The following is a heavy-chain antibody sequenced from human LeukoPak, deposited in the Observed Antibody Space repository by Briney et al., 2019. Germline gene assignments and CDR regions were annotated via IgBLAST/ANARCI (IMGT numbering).Heavy chain of an antibody. D-gene: IGHD3-10*01. CDR2: IYISENT. Sequence: SQTLSLTCTVSGGSISSGYYYWSWIRQPAGKGLEWIGRIYISENTNYNPSLKSRVTISIDTSKNQFSLKLSSVTAADTAVYYCARDSPRGLWFGEFSAWEERFDPWGQGTLVTVSS. CDR1: GGSISSGYYY. CDR3: ARDSPRGLWFGEFSAWEERFDP. V-gene: IGHV4-61*02. J-gene: IGHJ5*02.